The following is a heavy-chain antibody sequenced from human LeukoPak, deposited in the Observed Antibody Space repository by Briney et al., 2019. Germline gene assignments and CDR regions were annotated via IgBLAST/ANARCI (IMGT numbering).Heavy chain of an antibody. CDR3: AKNPDYDILTGYHKNYFDY. CDR1: GYTFTSYG. J-gene: IGHJ4*02. D-gene: IGHD3-9*01. V-gene: IGHV1-18*01. Sequence: ASVKVSCKASGYTFTSYGISWVRQAPGQGLEWMGWISAYNGNTNYAQKLQGRVTMTTDTSTSTAYMELRSLRSDDTAVYYCAKNPDYDILTGYHKNYFDYWGQGTLVTVSS. CDR2: ISAYNGNT.